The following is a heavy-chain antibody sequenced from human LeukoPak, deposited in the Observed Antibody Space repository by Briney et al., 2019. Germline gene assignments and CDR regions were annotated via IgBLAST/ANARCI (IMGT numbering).Heavy chain of an antibody. Sequence: SQTLSLTCTVSGGSISSGDYYWSWIRQPSGKGLEWIGYIYYSGSTYYNPSLKSRVTISVDTSKNQFSLKLSSVTAADTAVYCCAREAAGSGSYYADPYYFDYWGQGTLVTVSS. CDR2: IYYSGST. V-gene: IGHV4-30-4*01. D-gene: IGHD3-10*01. CDR1: GGSISSGDYY. J-gene: IGHJ4*02. CDR3: AREAAGSGSYYADPYYFDY.